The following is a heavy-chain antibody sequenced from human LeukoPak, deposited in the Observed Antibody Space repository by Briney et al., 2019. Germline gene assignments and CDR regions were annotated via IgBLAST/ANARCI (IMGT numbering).Heavy chain of an antibody. J-gene: IGHJ4*02. D-gene: IGHD3-16*02. CDR2: IKQDGSEK. CDR1: GFTFSSYW. V-gene: IGHV3-7*01. Sequence: GGSLRLTCAASGFTFSSYWMSWVRQAPGKGLEWVANIKQDGSEKYYVDSVKGRFTISRDNAKNSLYLQMISLRAEDTAVYYCARVGGRYSPLGYWGQGTLVTVSS. CDR3: ARVGGRYSPLGY.